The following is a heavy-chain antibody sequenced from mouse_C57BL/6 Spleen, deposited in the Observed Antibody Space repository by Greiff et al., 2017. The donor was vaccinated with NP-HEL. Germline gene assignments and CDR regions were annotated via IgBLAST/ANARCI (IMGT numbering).Heavy chain of an antibody. CDR3: TAITTRYYFDY. CDR2: ISSGGDYI. J-gene: IGHJ2*01. D-gene: IGHD2-4*01. CDR1: GFTFSSYA. Sequence: EVKLMESGEGLVKPGGSLKLSCAASGFTFSSYAMSWVRQTPEKRLEWVAYISSGGDYIYYADTVKGRFTISRDNARNTLYLQMSSLKSEDTAMYYCTAITTRYYFDYWGQGTTLTVSS. V-gene: IGHV5-9-1*02.